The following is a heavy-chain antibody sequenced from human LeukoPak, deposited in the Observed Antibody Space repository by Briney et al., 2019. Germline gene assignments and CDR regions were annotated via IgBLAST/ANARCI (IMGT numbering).Heavy chain of an antibody. CDR1: GGSISSYY. V-gene: IGHV4-59*01. Sequence: SETLSLTCTVSGGSISSYYWSWIRQPPGKGLEWIAYIYYSGSTNYNPSLKSRVTISIDTSKNQFSLKLSSVTAADTAVYYCARGEGGPFDYWGQGTLVTVSS. CDR3: ARGEGGPFDY. D-gene: IGHD2-15*01. CDR2: IYYSGST. J-gene: IGHJ4*02.